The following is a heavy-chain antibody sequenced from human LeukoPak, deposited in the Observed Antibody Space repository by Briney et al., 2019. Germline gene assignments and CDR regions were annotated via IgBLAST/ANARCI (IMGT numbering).Heavy chain of an antibody. CDR2: IYYSGST. J-gene: IGHJ4*02. CDR3: ARSQDSSGYSPFDC. Sequence: SETLSLTCTVSGGSISGYYWSWIRQPPGKGLEWIGYIYYSGSTNYNPSLKSRVTISVDTAKNQFSLKLTSVTAADTAVYYCARSQDSSGYSPFDCWGQGTLVTVSS. CDR1: GGSISGYY. D-gene: IGHD3-22*01. V-gene: IGHV4-59*01.